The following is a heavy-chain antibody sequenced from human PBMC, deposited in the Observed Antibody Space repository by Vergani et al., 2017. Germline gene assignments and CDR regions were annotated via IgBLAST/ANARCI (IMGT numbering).Heavy chain of an antibody. J-gene: IGHJ3*01. V-gene: IGHV4-59*11. CDR2: IHYSENT. D-gene: IGHD2-2*01. CDR1: FDSIRNLY. Sequence: QVQLQESGPGLVKSSETLSLTCSVSFDSIRNLYCHWIRQPPGKGLEWIGSIHYSENTNYNPSLKTRVTISVDTSKNQFSLTLTSVTAADTAVYYCARSYCSATRCYSSIAFDLWGQGTQVTISS. CDR3: ARSYCSATRCYSSIAFDL.